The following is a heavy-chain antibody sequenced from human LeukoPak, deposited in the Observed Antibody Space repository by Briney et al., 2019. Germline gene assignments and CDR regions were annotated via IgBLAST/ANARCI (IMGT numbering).Heavy chain of an antibody. J-gene: IGHJ4*02. Sequence: SVKGRFTISRDNAKDSMFLQMNSRRAEDTAVYYCAREDGDYFDYWGQGTLVTVSS. D-gene: IGHD4-17*01. CDR3: AREDGDYFDY. V-gene: IGHV3-21*01.